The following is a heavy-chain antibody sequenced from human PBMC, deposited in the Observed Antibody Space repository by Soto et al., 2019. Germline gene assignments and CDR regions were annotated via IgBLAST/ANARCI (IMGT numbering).Heavy chain of an antibody. CDR2: ISYDGSNK. V-gene: IGHV3-30*18. J-gene: IGHJ6*02. Sequence: GGSLGLSCAASGFTFSSYGMHWVRQAPGRGLEWVAVISYDGSNKYYADSVKGRFTISRDNSKNTLYLQMNSLRAEDTAVYYCAKAGWEDYYYYYGMDVWGQGTTVTVSS. CDR3: AKAGWEDYYYYYGMDV. D-gene: IGHD1-26*01. CDR1: GFTFSSYG.